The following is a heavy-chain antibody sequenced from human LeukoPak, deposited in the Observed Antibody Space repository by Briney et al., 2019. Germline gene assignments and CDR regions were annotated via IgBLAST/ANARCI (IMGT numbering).Heavy chain of an antibody. CDR2: IKSKTDGGTT. CDR1: GFTFSNAW. D-gene: IGHD3-10*01. CDR3: LRDWYGSGSYWQIRESYFDY. Sequence: PGGSLRLSCAASGFTFSNAWMSWVRQAPGRGLEWVGRIKSKTDGGTTDYAAPVKGRFTISRDDSKNTLYLQMNSLKTENTAVYYCLRDWYGSGSYWQIRESYFDYWGQGTLVTVSS. V-gene: IGHV3-15*01. J-gene: IGHJ4*02.